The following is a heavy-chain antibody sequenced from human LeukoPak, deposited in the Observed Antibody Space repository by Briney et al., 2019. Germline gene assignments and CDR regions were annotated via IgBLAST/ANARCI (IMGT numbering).Heavy chain of an antibody. CDR1: GFTFSSYS. CDR2: ISLSTKTI. CDR3: ARDRGIFDI. V-gene: IGHV3-48*02. Sequence: GGSLRFSGAALGFTFSSYSMNGVPQAPGKGWEGVSYISLSTKTIDYADPVKGRFPISRDNTKASLYLQMNSLRDGVSAVYCCARDRGIFDIWGQGTLVTVSS. J-gene: IGHJ4*02.